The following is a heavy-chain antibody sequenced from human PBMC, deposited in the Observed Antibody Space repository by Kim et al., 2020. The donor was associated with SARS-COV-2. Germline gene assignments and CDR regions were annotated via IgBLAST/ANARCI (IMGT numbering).Heavy chain of an antibody. Sequence: ASVKVSCKASGYTFTSYYMHWVRQAPGQGLEWMGIINPSGGSTSYAQKFQGRVTMTRDTSTSTVYMELSSLRSEDTAVYYCARTTVDFLGGHYYGMDVWGQGTTVTVSS. J-gene: IGHJ6*02. CDR3: ARTTVDFLGGHYYGMDV. V-gene: IGHV1-46*01. CDR2: INPSGGST. D-gene: IGHD4-17*01. CDR1: GYTFTSYY.